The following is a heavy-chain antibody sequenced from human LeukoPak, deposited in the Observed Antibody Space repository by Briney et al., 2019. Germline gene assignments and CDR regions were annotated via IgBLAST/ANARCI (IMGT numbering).Heavy chain of an antibody. CDR3: AREGGDYGDYLFDY. V-gene: IGHV4-39*07. CDR2: IYYSGST. Sequence: PSETLSLTCTVSGGSISSSSYYWGWIRQPPGKGLEWIGSIYYSGSTYHNPSLKSRVTISVDTSKNQFSLKLSSVTAADTAVYYCAREGGDYGDYLFDYWGQGTLVTVSS. D-gene: IGHD4-17*01. J-gene: IGHJ4*02. CDR1: GGSISSSSYY.